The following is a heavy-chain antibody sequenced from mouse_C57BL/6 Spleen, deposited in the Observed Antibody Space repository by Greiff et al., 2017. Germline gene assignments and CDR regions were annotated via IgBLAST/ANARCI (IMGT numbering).Heavy chain of an antibody. V-gene: IGHV1-53*01. CDR3: ARGVYDYDSYWYFDV. Sequence: QVQLQQPGTELVKPGASVKLSCTASGYTFTSYWMHWVKQRPGQGLEWIGNINPSNGGTNYNEKFKSKATLTVDKSSSTAYMQLSSLTSEDSAVYYGARGVYDYDSYWYFDVWGTGTTVTVSS. CDR2: INPSNGGT. CDR1: GYTFTSYW. D-gene: IGHD2-4*01. J-gene: IGHJ1*03.